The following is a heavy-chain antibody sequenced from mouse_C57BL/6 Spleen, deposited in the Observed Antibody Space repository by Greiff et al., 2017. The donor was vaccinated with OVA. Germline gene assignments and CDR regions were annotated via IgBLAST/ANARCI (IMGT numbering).Heavy chain of an antibody. CDR2: ISDGGSYT. CDR3: ARGYDYDGGAMDY. CDR1: GFTFSSYA. Sequence: EVNVVESGGGLVKPGGSLKLSCAASGFTFSSYAMSWVRQTPEKRLEWVATISDGGSYTYYPDNVKGRFTISRDNAKNNLYLQMSHLKSEDTAMYYCARGYDYDGGAMDYWGQGTSVTVSS. J-gene: IGHJ4*01. D-gene: IGHD2-4*01. V-gene: IGHV5-4*03.